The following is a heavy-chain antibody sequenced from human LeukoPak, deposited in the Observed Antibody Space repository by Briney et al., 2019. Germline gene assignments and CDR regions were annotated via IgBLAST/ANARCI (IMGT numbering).Heavy chain of an antibody. Sequence: PGRSLRLSCAASGFTFSSYGMHWVRQAPGKGLEWVAVISYDGSNKYYADSVKGRFTISRDNSKNTLYLQMNSLRAEDTAVYYCARDRKSGVNFVFDYWGQGTLVTVSS. V-gene: IGHV3-30*03. D-gene: IGHD1-26*01. CDR1: GFTFSSYG. J-gene: IGHJ4*02. CDR3: ARDRKSGVNFVFDY. CDR2: ISYDGSNK.